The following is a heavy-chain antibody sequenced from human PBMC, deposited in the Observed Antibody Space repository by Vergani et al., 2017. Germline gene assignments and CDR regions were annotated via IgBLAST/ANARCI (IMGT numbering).Heavy chain of an antibody. CDR2: IKEDGSDK. CDR3: ARISGSHWARWCDY. Sequence: EVQLVESGGGLVKPGGSLRLSCAASGFTFSTYWMTWVRQAPGKGLEWVANIKEDGSDKYYVDSLKGRFTISRDNAKNSLYLQMDSLRTEDTALYYCARISGSHWARWCDYWGQGTLVTVSS. J-gene: IGHJ4*02. D-gene: IGHD1-26*01. CDR1: GFTFSTYW. V-gene: IGHV3-7*01.